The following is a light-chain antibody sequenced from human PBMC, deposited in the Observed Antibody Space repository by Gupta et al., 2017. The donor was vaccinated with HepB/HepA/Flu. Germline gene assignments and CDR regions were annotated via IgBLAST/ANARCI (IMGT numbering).Light chain of an antibody. Sequence: DIVMTQSPLSLPVTPGEPASISCRSSQSRLHSNGYNYLDWYLQKPGQSPQLLIYLGSNRASGVPDRFSGSGSGTDFTLEISRVEAEDVGVYYCRQALQTSWTFGQGTKVEIK. CDR2: LGS. CDR1: QSRLHSNGYNY. V-gene: IGKV2-28*01. CDR3: RQALQTSWT. J-gene: IGKJ1*01.